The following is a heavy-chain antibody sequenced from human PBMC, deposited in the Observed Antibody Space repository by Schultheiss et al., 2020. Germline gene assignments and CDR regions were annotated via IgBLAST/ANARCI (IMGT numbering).Heavy chain of an antibody. D-gene: IGHD4-17*01. V-gene: IGHV1-69*04. J-gene: IGHJ6*03. CDR2: IIPILGIA. CDR3: ARAPDYGDYVGDYYYYYYMDV. CDR1: GGTFSSYA. Sequence: KISCKASGGTFSSYAISWVRQAPGQGLEWMGRIIPILGIANYAQKFQGRVTITADESTSTAYMELSSLRSEDTAVYYCARAPDYGDYVGDYYYYYYMDVWGKGTTVTVSS.